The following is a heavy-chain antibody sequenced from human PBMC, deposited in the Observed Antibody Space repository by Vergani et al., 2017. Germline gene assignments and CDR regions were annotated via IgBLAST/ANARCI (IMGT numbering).Heavy chain of an antibody. CDR1: GFTFSGYA. Sequence: EVQLLESGGDLVQPGGSLRLSCAASGFTFSGYAMSWVRQAPGKGLEWVSTITRNGASTYYADSVRGRFTISRDNSQNMLYLQMSGLRAEDTALYYCARDIPPRFGESYGMDVWGQGTTVTVSS. J-gene: IGHJ6*02. CDR3: ARDIPPRFGESYGMDV. V-gene: IGHV3-23*01. CDR2: ITRNGAST. D-gene: IGHD3-10*02.